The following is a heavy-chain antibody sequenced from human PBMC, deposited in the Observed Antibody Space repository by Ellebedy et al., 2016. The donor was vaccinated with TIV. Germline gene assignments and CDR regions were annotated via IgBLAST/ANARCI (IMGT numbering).Heavy chain of an antibody. V-gene: IGHV3-7*03. CDR3: ARVEWLLFHSFDI. CDR1: GFTFSDYW. J-gene: IGHJ3*02. Sequence: GEYLKISCAVSGFTFSDYWMSWVRQAPGKGLEWVANIKQDGSETYYVESVKGRLSISRDNAKNSLYLQMNSLRAEDTAVYYCARVEWLLFHSFDIWGRGTTVTVSS. D-gene: IGHD5-12*01. CDR2: IKQDGSET.